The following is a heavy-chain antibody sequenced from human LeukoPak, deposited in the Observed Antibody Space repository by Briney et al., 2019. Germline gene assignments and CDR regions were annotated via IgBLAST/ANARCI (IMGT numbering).Heavy chain of an antibody. J-gene: IGHJ4*02. CDR3: AREADHGDYVLVY. V-gene: IGHV6-1*01. Sequence: SQTLSLTCAISGDSVSSNSAAWNWIRQSPSRGLXXXXXXYYRSKWYNDYAVSVKSRITINPDTSKNQFSLQLNSVTPEDTAVYYCAREADHGDYVLVYWGQGTLVTVSS. CDR2: XYYRSKWYN. D-gene: IGHD4-17*01. CDR1: GDSVSSNSAA.